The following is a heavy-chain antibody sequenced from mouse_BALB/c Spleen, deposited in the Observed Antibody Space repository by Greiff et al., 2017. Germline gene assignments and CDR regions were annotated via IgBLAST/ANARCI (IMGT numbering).Heavy chain of an antibody. Sequence: QVQLKQSGAELVRPGSSVKISCKASGYAFSSYWMNWVKQRPGQGLEWIGQIYPGDGDTNYNGKFKGKATLTADKSSSTAYMQLSSLTSEDSAVYFCARESYGNDDGFAYWGQGTLVTVSA. J-gene: IGHJ3*01. CDR3: ARESYGNDDGFAY. V-gene: IGHV1-80*01. D-gene: IGHD2-2*01. CDR2: IYPGDGDT. CDR1: GYAFSSYW.